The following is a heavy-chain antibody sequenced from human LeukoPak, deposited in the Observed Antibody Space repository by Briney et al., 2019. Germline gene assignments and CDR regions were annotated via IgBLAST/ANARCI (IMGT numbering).Heavy chain of an antibody. V-gene: IGHV3-7*01. CDR3: ARDSAVATYYGVDV. Sequence: GGSLRLSCAASGFSFRSYWMSWVRQAPGKGLEWVANIQSDGTEKNYVDSVQGRFTISRDNAKTSLYLQMNGLRADDTAVYYCARDSAVATYYGVDVWGQGITVTVSS. J-gene: IGHJ6*02. CDR2: IQSDGTEK. D-gene: IGHD6-19*01. CDR1: GFSFRSYW.